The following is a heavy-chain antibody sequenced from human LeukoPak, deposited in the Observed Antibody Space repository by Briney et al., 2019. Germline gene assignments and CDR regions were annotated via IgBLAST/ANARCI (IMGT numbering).Heavy chain of an antibody. Sequence: GGSLRLSCAASGFTFSSYAMSWVRQAPGKGLEWVSAISGGGSSTYYADSVKGRFTISKDNSKNTLYLQMNSLRAGDTAIYYCAKEAYCSASSCYEDGWGKGTTVTVSS. CDR1: GFTFSSYA. CDR3: AKEAYCSASSCYEDG. V-gene: IGHV3-23*01. J-gene: IGHJ6*04. D-gene: IGHD2-2*01. CDR2: ISGGGSST.